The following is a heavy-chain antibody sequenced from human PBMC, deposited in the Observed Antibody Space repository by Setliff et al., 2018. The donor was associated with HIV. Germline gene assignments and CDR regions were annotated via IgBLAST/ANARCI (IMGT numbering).Heavy chain of an antibody. Sequence: QTGGSLRLSCAASGFTFSSYAMHWVRQAPGKGLEWVALISFDGSNKYYRDSVKGRFTISRDNSKDTVYVQMNSLRADDTAVYYCARDPDTSGWYGHFDYWGQGTPVTVSS. CDR1: GFTFSSYA. J-gene: IGHJ4*02. V-gene: IGHV3-30*03. CDR3: ARDPDTSGWYGHFDY. CDR2: ISFDGSNK. D-gene: IGHD6-19*01.